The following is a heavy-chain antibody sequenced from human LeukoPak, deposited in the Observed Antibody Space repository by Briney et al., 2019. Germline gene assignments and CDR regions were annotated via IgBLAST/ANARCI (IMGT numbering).Heavy chain of an antibody. CDR3: AREGVTKYYFDY. CDR1: GGSISSYY. CDR2: IYYSGST. J-gene: IGHJ4*02. V-gene: IGHV4-59*01. D-gene: IGHD4-11*01. Sequence: SETLSLTCTVPGGSISSYYWSWIRQPPGKGLEWIGYIYYSGSTAYNPSLKSRVTISVDTSKNQFSLKLSSLTAADTAVYYCAREGVTKYYFDYWGQGTLVTVSS.